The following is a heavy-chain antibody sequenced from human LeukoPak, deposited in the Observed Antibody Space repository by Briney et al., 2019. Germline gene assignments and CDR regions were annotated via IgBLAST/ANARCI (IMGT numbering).Heavy chain of an antibody. V-gene: IGHV3-11*06. CDR2: ISSSSSYT. D-gene: IGHD6-13*01. Sequence: GGSLRLSCAASGFTFSDYYMSWVRQAPGKGLEWVSYISSSSSYTNYADSVKGRFTISRDNVKNSLYLQMNSLRAEDTAVYYCARASSSWYRYYFDYWGQGTLVTVSS. J-gene: IGHJ4*02. CDR1: GFTFSDYY. CDR3: ARASSSWYRYYFDY.